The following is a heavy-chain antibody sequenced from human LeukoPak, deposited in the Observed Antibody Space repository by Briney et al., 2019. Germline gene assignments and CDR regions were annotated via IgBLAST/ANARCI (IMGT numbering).Heavy chain of an antibody. CDR2: IYTSGST. Sequence: ASETLSLTCTVSGGSISSYYWSWIRQPPGKGLEWIGYIYTSGSTNYNPSLKSRVTISVDTSKNQFSLKLSSVTAADTAVYYCARAVTPTYSSSWYYFDYWGQGTLVTVPS. CDR1: GGSISSYY. CDR3: ARAVTPTYSSSWYYFDY. V-gene: IGHV4-4*09. J-gene: IGHJ4*02. D-gene: IGHD6-13*01.